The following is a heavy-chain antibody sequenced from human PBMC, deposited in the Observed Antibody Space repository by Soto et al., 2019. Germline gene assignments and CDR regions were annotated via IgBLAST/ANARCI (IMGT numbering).Heavy chain of an antibody. J-gene: IGHJ6*02. D-gene: IGHD2-8*01. V-gene: IGHV3-48*02. CDR3: ARDRLMMDYYYYGMDV. Sequence: PGGSLRLSCAASGFTFSSYSINWVRQAPGKGLEWVSYISSSSSTIYYADSVKGRFTISRDNAKNSLYLQMNSLRDEDTPVYYCARDRLMMDYYYYGMDVWGQETTGTAS. CDR2: ISSSSSTI. CDR1: GFTFSSYS.